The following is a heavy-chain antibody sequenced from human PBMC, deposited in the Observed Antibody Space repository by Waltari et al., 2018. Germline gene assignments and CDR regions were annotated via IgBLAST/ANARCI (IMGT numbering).Heavy chain of an antibody. CDR2: NNYRGTT. V-gene: IGHV4-39*01. CDR1: GDSIRSSLYY. D-gene: IGHD1-26*01. Sequence: QLQLQESGPGLVKPSETLSLTCTLSGDSIRSSLYYWSWIRQPPGKGLDLIASNNYRGTTYDDPSLKSRVTIPVDTSKNQFSLKLPSLTAADTAVYYCGKYVVGVSTSIFYFDHWGQGTLVTVSS. CDR3: GKYVVGVSTSIFYFDH. J-gene: IGHJ4*02.